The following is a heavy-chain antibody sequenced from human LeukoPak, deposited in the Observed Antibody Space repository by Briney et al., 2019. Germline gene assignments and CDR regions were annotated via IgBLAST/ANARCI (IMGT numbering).Heavy chain of an antibody. V-gene: IGHV3-21*06. D-gene: IGHD2-2*01. J-gene: IGHJ4*02. CDR3: ARGGPTVGGVPAAICKN. CDR1: GFTFSNAW. CDR2: ITSGSSYI. Sequence: PGGSLRLSCAASGFTFSNAWMSWVRQAPGKGLEWVSSITSGSSYIYYADSVKGRFTISRDNAKNLLYLQMNSLRAEDTAVYYCARGGPTVGGVPAAICKNWGQGTLVTVSS.